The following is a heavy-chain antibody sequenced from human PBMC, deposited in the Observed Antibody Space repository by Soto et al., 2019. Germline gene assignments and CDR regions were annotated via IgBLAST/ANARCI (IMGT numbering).Heavy chain of an antibody. V-gene: IGHV4-34*01. Sequence: QVQLQQWGAGLLKPSETLSLTCAFYGGSLSRWYWSRVRQPPGRGLEWIGEINHGGSTRYKSSLKSRVTMSVDTSKNQFSLRLTSVTAADTAVYYCASISDHGGFDYWGQGILVTVSS. J-gene: IGHJ4*02. CDR2: INHGGST. CDR3: ASISDHGGFDY. CDR1: GGSLSRWY. D-gene: IGHD1-20*01.